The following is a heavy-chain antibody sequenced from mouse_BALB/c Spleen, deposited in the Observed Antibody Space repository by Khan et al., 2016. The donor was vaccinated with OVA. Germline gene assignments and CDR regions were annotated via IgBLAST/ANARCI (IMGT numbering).Heavy chain of an antibody. CDR3: ARRGAARAKWDYFDY. D-gene: IGHD3-1*01. CDR2: IYPGGGYT. V-gene: IGHV1-63*02. CDR1: GYTFSNYW. J-gene: IGHJ2*01. Sequence: VQLQQSGTELARPGTSVKMSCKAAGYTFSNYWIGWVKQRPGHGLEWIGDIYPGGGYTNYNENFKGKATLTADTSCSTAYMKISSLASEDSAIYYGARRGAARAKWDYFDYGGQGTTLTVAS.